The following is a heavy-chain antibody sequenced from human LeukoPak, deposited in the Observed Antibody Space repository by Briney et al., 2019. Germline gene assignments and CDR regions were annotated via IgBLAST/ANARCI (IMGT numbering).Heavy chain of an antibody. D-gene: IGHD3-10*01. CDR2: IWYDGSNK. CDR3: ARDRGTNYFGSGSPPGGGYFDC. CDR1: GFTFSSYG. V-gene: IGHV3-33*01. J-gene: IGHJ4*02. Sequence: GGSLRLSCAASGFTFSSYGMQWVRQAPGKGLEWVAIIWYDGSNKFFADSVKGRFTISRDNSKNTVYLQMNSLRAEDTAMYYCARDRGTNYFGSGSPPGGGYFDCWGQGILVTVSS.